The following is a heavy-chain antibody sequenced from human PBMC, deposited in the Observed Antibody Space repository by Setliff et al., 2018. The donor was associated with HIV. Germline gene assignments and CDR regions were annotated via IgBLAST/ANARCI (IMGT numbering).Heavy chain of an antibody. J-gene: IGHJ4*02. V-gene: IGHV3-66*04. CDR2: IYSDDYT. Sequence: TGGSLRLSCAASGFTVSNNYMSWVRQAPGKGLEWVSIIYSDDYTKYADSLKGRFTISRDTSKNSLYLQMNSLRAEDTAMYFCARHGEYNYDMSFHYWGQGTLVTVSS. D-gene: IGHD3-22*01. CDR3: ARHGEYNYDMSFHY. CDR1: GFTVSNNY.